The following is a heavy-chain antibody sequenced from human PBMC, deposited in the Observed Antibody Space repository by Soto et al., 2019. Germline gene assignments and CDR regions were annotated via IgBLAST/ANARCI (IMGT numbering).Heavy chain of an antibody. D-gene: IGHD6-13*01. V-gene: IGHV3-72*01. CDR1: GFTFSDHY. Sequence: GGSLRLSCAASGFTFSDHYMDWVRQAPGKGLEWVGRTRNKANSYTTEYAASVKGRFTISRDDSKNSLYLQMNSLKTEDTAVYYCAREVAAAGAPHYYYYGMDVWGQGTTVTVSS. CDR2: TRNKANSYTT. CDR3: AREVAAAGAPHYYYYGMDV. J-gene: IGHJ6*02.